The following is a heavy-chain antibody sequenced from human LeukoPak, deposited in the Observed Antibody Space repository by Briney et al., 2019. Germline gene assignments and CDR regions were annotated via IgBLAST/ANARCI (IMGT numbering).Heavy chain of an antibody. V-gene: IGHV4-34*01. D-gene: IGHD3-10*01. Sequence: SETLSLTYAVYGGSFSGYYWSWIRQPPGKGLEWIGEINHSGSTNYNPSLKSRVTISVDTSKNQFSLKLSSVTAADTAVYYCARGCGFYYGSGSYCHWGQGTLVTVSS. J-gene: IGHJ4*02. CDR3: ARGCGFYYGSGSYCH. CDR1: GGSFSGYY. CDR2: INHSGST.